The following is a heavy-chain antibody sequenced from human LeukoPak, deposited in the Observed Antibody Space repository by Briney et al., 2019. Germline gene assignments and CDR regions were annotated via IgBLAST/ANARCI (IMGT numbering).Heavy chain of an antibody. Sequence: GASLRLSCAASGFTFSSYSMNWVRQAPGKGLEWVSSISFSSSYIYYADSVKGRFTISRDNAKNSLYLRINSLRAEDTAVYYCARDTSGGYTYYFDTWGQGTLVTVSS. V-gene: IGHV3-21*01. CDR1: GFTFSSYS. CDR3: ARDTSGGYTYYFDT. CDR2: ISFSSSYI. D-gene: IGHD5-12*01. J-gene: IGHJ4*02.